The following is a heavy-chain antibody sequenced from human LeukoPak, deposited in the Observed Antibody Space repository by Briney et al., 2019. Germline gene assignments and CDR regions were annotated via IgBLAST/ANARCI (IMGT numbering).Heavy chain of an antibody. CDR3: TLGANYYDRNTYYSTDY. V-gene: IGHV4-39*07. Sequence: PSETLSLTCTVSGGSISSSSYYWAWIRQPPGKGLEWIGSVHYSGSIYYNPSLKSRATLSLDTSKNQFSLRLSSVTAADTALYFCTLGANYYDRNTYYSTDYWGQGTLVTVSS. D-gene: IGHD3-22*01. CDR2: VHYSGSI. CDR1: GGSISSSSYY. J-gene: IGHJ4*02.